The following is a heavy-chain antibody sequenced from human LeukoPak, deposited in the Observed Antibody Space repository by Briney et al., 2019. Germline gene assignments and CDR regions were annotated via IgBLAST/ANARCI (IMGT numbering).Heavy chain of an antibody. J-gene: IGHJ4*02. CDR2: ISAYNGNT. CDR1: GYTFTSYG. Sequence: VASVKVSCKASGYTFTSYGISWVRQAPGQGLEWMGWISAYNGNTNYAQKLQGRVTMTTDTSTSTAYMELRTLRSDDTAVYYCARDESRGPYYFDNWGQGTLVTVSS. CDR3: ARDESRGPYYFDN. V-gene: IGHV1-18*01.